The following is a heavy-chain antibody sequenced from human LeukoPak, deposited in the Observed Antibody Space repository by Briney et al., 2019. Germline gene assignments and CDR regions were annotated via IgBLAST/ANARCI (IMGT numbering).Heavy chain of an antibody. Sequence: PSETLPLTCTVSGGSISSGSYYWSWIRQPPGKGLEWIGYIYHSGSTYYNPSLKSRVTISVDRSKNQFSLKLSSVTAADTAVYYCARANYGGNDYYYYYMDVWGKGTTVTVSS. CDR1: GGSISSGSYY. J-gene: IGHJ6*03. CDR3: ARANYGGNDYYYYYMDV. CDR2: IYHSGST. V-gene: IGHV4-30-2*01. D-gene: IGHD4-23*01.